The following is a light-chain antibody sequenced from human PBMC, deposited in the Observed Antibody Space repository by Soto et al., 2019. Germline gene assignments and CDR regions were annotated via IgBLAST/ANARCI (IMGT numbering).Light chain of an antibody. J-gene: IGKJ1*01. CDR2: EAS. CDR1: QSVNNY. CDR3: QQYNSYPWT. V-gene: IGKV3-11*01. Sequence: EIVLTQSPATLSLSPGERATLSCRASQSVNNYLAWYQQKPGQAPRLLMYEASIRATGIPARFSGSGSGTDFTLTISSLQPDDFATYYCQQYNSYPWTFGQGTKVEIK.